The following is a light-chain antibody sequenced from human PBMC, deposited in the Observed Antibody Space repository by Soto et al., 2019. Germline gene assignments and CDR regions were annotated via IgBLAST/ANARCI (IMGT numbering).Light chain of an antibody. V-gene: IGLV2-23*02. CDR1: SSDVGSYNL. CDR2: GVN. J-gene: IGLJ1*01. Sequence: QSALTQPASVSGSPGQSITISCTGTSSDVGSYNLVSWYQQHPGKAPKHMIYGVNKRPSGVSNRFSGSKSGNTASLTISGLQAEDEADYYCCSYAGISTFYVFGTGTKLTVL. CDR3: CSYAGISTFYV.